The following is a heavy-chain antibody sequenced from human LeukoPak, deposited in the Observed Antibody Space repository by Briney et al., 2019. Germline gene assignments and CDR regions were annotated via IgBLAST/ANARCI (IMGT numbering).Heavy chain of an antibody. Sequence: SKTLSLTCTVSGGSISSGGYYWSWIRQHPGKGLEWIGYIYYSGSTYYNPSLKSRVTISVDTSKNQFSLKLSSVTAADTAVYYCARRITMVRGPSGAFDIWGQGTMVTVSS. V-gene: IGHV4-31*03. D-gene: IGHD3-10*01. CDR3: ARRITMVRGPSGAFDI. J-gene: IGHJ3*02. CDR2: IYYSGST. CDR1: GGSISSGGYY.